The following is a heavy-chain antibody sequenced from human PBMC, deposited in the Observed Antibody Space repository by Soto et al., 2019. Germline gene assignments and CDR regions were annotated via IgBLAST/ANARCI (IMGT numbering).Heavy chain of an antibody. Sequence: QVQLVQSGPEEKKPGASVKVSCKASGYTFNMHGISWVRQAPGQGLEWMGWISGYNGNTDYARKLQGRVTLTTDTSTNTAYMELRSLRPDATAVYYCAREQYYYDGSGTGGTEFDCWGQGTLVTVSS. CDR3: AREQYYYDGSGTGGTEFDC. CDR1: GYTFNMHG. V-gene: IGHV1-18*01. J-gene: IGHJ4*02. CDR2: ISGYNGNT. D-gene: IGHD3-22*01.